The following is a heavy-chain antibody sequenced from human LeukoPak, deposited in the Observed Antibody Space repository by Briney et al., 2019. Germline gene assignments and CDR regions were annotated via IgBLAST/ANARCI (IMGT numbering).Heavy chain of an antibody. CDR1: GGTFSSYA. J-gene: IGHJ4*02. V-gene: IGHV1-69*13. CDR3: ARDLLPIVVVPAAIGY. CDR2: IIPIFGTA. Sequence: ASVKVSCKASGGTFSSYAISWVRQAPGQGLEWMGGIIPIFGTANYAQKFQGRVTITADESTSTAYMELRSLRSDDTAVYYCARDLLPIVVVPAAIGYWGQGTLVTVSS. D-gene: IGHD2-2*02.